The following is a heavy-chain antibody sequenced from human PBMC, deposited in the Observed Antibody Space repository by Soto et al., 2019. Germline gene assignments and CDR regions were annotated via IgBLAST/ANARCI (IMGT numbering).Heavy chain of an antibody. J-gene: IGHJ4*02. CDR2: TNSDGSDT. V-gene: IGHV3-74*01. CDR3: ARDRGWSLFDY. Sequence: EVQLVESGGGLVQPGGSLRLSCEASGFTFGSYWMYWVRQAPGKGLVWVSRTNSDGSDTSYADSVKGRFTISRDNAKNTLYLQMNSLRAEDTAVYYCARDRGWSLFDYWGQGTLVTVSS. D-gene: IGHD6-19*01. CDR1: GFTFGSYW.